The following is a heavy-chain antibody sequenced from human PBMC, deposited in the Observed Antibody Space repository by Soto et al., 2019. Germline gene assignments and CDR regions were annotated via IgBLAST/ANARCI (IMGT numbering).Heavy chain of an antibody. V-gene: IGHV4-34*01. CDR2: INHSGST. D-gene: IGHD4-17*01. Sequence: PSATLSLTCAVYGGSFSCYYWSWIRQPPGKGLEWIGEINHSGSTNYNPSLKSRVTISVDTSKNQFSLKLSSVTAADTAVYYCARXRGGMTTPRRYYYGMDVWGQGTTVTVSS. J-gene: IGHJ6*01. CDR3: ARXRGGMTTPRRYYYGMDV. CDR1: GGSFSCYY.